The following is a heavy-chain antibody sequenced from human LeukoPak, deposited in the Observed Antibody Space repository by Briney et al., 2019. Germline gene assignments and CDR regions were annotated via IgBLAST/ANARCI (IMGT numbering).Heavy chain of an antibody. Sequence: TGGSLRLSCAAPGFTFGSYWMTWVRQAPGKGLEWVAVISYDGSNKYYADSVKGRFTISRDNSKNTLYLQMNSLRAEDTAVYYCARDLITRQGAWGDYWGQGTLVTVSS. J-gene: IGHJ4*02. D-gene: IGHD3-22*01. CDR2: ISYDGSNK. V-gene: IGHV3-30-3*01. CDR1: GFTFGSYW. CDR3: ARDLITRQGAWGDY.